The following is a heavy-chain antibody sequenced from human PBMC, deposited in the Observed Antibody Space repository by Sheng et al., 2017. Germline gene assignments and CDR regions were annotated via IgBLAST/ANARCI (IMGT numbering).Heavy chain of an antibody. Sequence: QVQLVQSGAEVKKPGSSVKVSCKASGDTFSSYVISWVRQAPGQGLEYMGWIGPDTANTDYTQKFQGRVTMTTDTSTSTAYMELRSLSSDDTAVYYCARGDYGDPLDYWGQGTLVTVSS. CDR1: GDTFSSYV. V-gene: IGHV1-18*01. D-gene: IGHD4-17*01. J-gene: IGHJ4*02. CDR3: ARGDYGDPLDY. CDR2: IGPDTANT.